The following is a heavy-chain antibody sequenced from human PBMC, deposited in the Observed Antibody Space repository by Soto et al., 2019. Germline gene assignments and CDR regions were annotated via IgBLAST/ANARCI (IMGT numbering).Heavy chain of an antibody. D-gene: IGHD3-22*01. Sequence: ASVKVSCKVSGYTLTELSMHWVRQAPGKGLEWMGGFDPEDGETIYAQKFQGRVTMTEDTSTDTAYMELSSLRSEDTAVYYCAKDYPQPYYYDSSGFRPANWFDPWGQGILVTV. CDR3: AKDYPQPYYYDSSGFRPANWFDP. V-gene: IGHV1-24*01. CDR2: FDPEDGET. J-gene: IGHJ5*02. CDR1: GYTLTELS.